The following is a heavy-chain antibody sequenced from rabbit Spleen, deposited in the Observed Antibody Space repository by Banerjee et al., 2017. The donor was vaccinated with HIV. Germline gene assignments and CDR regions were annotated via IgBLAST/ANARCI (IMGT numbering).Heavy chain of an antibody. CDR2: IDPVFGST. V-gene: IGHV1S47*01. Sequence: QEQLEESGGGLVQPGGSLKLSCKASGFDFSRYGVSWVRQAPGKGLEWIGYIDPVFGSTYYASWVNGRFTISRHNAQNTLYLQLNSLTAADTATYFCARDTGTSFSTYGMDLWGPGTLVTVS. CDR1: GFDFSRYG. J-gene: IGHJ6*01. CDR3: ARDTGTSFSTYGMDL. D-gene: IGHD8-1*01.